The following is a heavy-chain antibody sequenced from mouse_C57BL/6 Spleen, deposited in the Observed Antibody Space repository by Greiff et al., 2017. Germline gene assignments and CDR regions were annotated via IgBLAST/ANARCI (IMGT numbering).Heavy chain of an antibody. V-gene: IGHV1-69*01. D-gene: IGHD1-1*01. Sequence: VQLKQPGAELVMPGASVKLSCKASGYTFTSYWMHWVKQRPGQGLEWIGEIDPSDSYTNYNQKFKGKSTLTVDKSSSTAYMQLSSLTSEDSAVYYCARSDYYGSSYAYYAMDYWGQGTSVTVSS. CDR3: ARSDYYGSSYAYYAMDY. CDR2: IDPSDSYT. CDR1: GYTFTSYW. J-gene: IGHJ4*01.